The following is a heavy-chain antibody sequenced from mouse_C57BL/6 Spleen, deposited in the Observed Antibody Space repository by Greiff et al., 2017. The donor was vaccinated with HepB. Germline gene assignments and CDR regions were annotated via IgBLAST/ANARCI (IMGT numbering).Heavy chain of an antibody. CDR2: ISYDGSN. J-gene: IGHJ2*01. V-gene: IGHV3-6*01. CDR3: ARVGGYYGSSHYFDY. CDR1: GYSITSGYY. D-gene: IGHD1-1*01. Sequence: ESGPGLVKPSQSLSLTCSVTGYSITSGYYWNWIRQFPGNKLEWMGYISYDGSNNYNPSLKNRISITRDTSKNQFFLKLNSVTTEDTATYYCARVGGYYGSSHYFDYWGQGTTLTVSS.